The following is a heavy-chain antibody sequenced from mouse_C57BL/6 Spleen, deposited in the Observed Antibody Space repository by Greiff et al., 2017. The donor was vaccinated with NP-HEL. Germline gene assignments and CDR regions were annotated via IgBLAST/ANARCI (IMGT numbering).Heavy chain of an antibody. D-gene: IGHD1-1*01. CDR1: GYTFTDYN. Sequence: VQLKQSGPELVKPGASVKIPCKASGYTFTDYNMDWVKQSHGKSLEWIGDINPNNGGTIYNQKFKGKATLTVDKSSSTAYMELRSLTSEDTAVYYCARDYGSSPSFAYWGQGTLVTVSA. J-gene: IGHJ3*01. CDR3: ARDYGSSPSFAY. CDR2: INPNNGGT. V-gene: IGHV1-18*01.